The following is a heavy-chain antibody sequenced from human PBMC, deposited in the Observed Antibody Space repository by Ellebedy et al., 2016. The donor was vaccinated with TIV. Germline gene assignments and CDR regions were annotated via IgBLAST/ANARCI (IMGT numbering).Heavy chain of an antibody. V-gene: IGHV3-66*01. CDR3: ARDSRPNIGSL. Sequence: GESLKISCVVSGVTINNDYMSWVRQAPGKGPEWVSIAYPDGRTFYADSVRGSFTLSRDNSKNTLHLEMNSLRVEDTATNFCARDSRPNIGSLWGQGTLVTVSS. CDR2: AYPDGRT. CDR1: GVTINNDY. J-gene: IGHJ4*02. D-gene: IGHD1-26*01.